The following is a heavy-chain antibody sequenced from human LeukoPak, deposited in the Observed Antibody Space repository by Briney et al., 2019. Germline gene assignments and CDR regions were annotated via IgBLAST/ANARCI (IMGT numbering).Heavy chain of an antibody. CDR2: ISSSGNAI. Sequence: PGGSLRLSCAVSGFTFSSYEMNWVRQAPGKGLEWVSYISSSGNAIYYADSVKGRFTISRDNAKNTLYLQMNSLRAEDTAVYYCARDLWPYYYDSSGYYFDYWGQGTLVTVSS. CDR3: ARDLWPYYYDSSGYYFDY. J-gene: IGHJ4*02. D-gene: IGHD3-22*01. CDR1: GFTFSSYE. V-gene: IGHV3-48*03.